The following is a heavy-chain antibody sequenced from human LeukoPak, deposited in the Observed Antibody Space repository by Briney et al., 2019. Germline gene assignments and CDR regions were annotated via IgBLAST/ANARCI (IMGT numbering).Heavy chain of an antibody. CDR1: GFTFSSYA. V-gene: IGHV3-30*04. D-gene: IGHD3-10*01. CDR2: ILYDGNNK. J-gene: IGHJ4*02. CDR3: AKDRYYGSGSYYFDY. Sequence: GGSLRLSCAASGFTFSSYAMHWVRQAPGKGLEWVAFILYDGNNKYYADSVKGRFNISRDNSKNTLYLQMNSLRAEDTAVYYCAKDRYYGSGSYYFDYWGQGTLVTVSS.